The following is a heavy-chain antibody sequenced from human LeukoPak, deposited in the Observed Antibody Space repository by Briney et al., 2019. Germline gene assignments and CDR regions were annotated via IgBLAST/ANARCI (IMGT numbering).Heavy chain of an antibody. D-gene: IGHD6-19*01. CDR1: GGSFSGYY. CDR3: ARVAVAGTSDY. Sequence: SSETLSLTCAAYGGSFSGYYWSWIRQPPGKGLEWIGEINHSGSTNYNPSLKSRVTISVDTSKNQFSLKLSSVTAADTAVYYCARVAVAGTSDYWGQGTLVTVSS. CDR2: INHSGST. V-gene: IGHV4-34*01. J-gene: IGHJ4*02.